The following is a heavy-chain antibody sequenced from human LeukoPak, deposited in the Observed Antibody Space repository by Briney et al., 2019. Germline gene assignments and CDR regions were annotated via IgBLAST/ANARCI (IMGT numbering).Heavy chain of an antibody. J-gene: IGHJ6*03. V-gene: IGHV4-34*01. CDR3: ARESASYSYWSSPGPKYIYDYYLDV. Sequence: SETLSLTCAVYGGSFSGYYWSWIRQPPGKGLEWIGEINHSGSTNYNPSLKSRVTISVDTSKNQFSLKLSSVTAADTAVYYCARESASYSYWSSPGPKYIYDYYLDVWGRGTTVIVSS. CDR1: GGSFSGYY. CDR2: INHSGST. D-gene: IGHD3-3*01.